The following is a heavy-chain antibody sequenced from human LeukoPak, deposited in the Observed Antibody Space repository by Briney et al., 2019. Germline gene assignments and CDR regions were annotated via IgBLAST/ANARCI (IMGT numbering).Heavy chain of an antibody. CDR2: IIPIFGTA. V-gene: IGHV1-69*13. D-gene: IGHD4-17*01. CDR1: GGTFSSYA. J-gene: IGHJ3*02. Sequence: ASVKVSCKTSGGTFSSYAISWVRQAPGQGLEWMGRIIPIFGTANYAQKFQGRVTITADESTSTAYMELSSLRSEDTAVYYCARDYGDYGSAFDIWGQGTMVTVSA. CDR3: ARDYGDYGSAFDI.